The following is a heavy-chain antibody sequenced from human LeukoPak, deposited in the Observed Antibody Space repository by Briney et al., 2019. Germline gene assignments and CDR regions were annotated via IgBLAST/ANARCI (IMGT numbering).Heavy chain of an antibody. CDR1: GCTFSSYW. CDR2: INSDGSST. D-gene: IGHD5-12*01. J-gene: IGHJ4*02. V-gene: IGHV3-74*01. CDR3: ARGGYSGYHGPDY. Sequence: GGALRLSCAASGCTFSSYWTHWVRQAPGKGVVGVSRINSDGSSTSYAGSVKGRFTISRDNAKNTLYLQMNSLRAEDTAVYYCARGGYSGYHGPDYWGQGTLVTVSS.